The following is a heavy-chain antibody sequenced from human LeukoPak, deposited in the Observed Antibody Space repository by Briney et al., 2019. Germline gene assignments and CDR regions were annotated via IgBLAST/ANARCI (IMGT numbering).Heavy chain of an antibody. Sequence: AGPTLVKPPQTLTLTCTFSGFSLSTSGVGVGWIRQPPGKALEWLALIYWDDDKRYSPSLKSRLTITKDTSKNQVVLTMTNMDPVDTATYYCAHRGGLAAAGDDAFDIWGQGTMVTVSS. J-gene: IGHJ3*02. D-gene: IGHD6-13*01. CDR1: GFSLSTSGVG. CDR3: AHRGGLAAAGDDAFDI. CDR2: IYWDDDK. V-gene: IGHV2-5*02.